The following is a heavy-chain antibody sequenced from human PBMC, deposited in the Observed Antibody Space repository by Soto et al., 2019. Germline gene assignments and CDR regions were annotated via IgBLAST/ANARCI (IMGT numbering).Heavy chain of an antibody. V-gene: IGHV3-30-3*01. CDR2: ISYDGSNK. D-gene: IGHD2-15*01. Sequence: QVQLVESGGGVVQPGWSLRLSCAASGFTFSSYAMHWVRQAPGKGLEWVAVISYDGSNKYYADSVKGRFTISRDNSKNTLYVLMMRQRAEDTAVYYCARVNVVAGYYYYGMDVWGQGTTVTVS. CDR1: GFTFSSYA. J-gene: IGHJ6*02. CDR3: ARVNVVAGYYYYGMDV.